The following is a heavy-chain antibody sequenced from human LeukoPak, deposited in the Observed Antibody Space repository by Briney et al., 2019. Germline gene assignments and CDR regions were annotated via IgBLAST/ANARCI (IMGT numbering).Heavy chain of an antibody. CDR3: ARNLVATIKTPGLYYFDY. V-gene: IGHV4-39*01. Sequence: SETLSLTCTVSGGSISSSSYYWGWIRQPPGKGLEWIGSIYYSGSTYYNPSLKSRVTISVDTSKNQISLKLSSVTAADTAVYYCARNLVATIKTPGLYYFDYWGPGTLVTVSS. CDR1: GGSISSSSYY. J-gene: IGHJ4*02. D-gene: IGHD5-12*01. CDR2: IYYSGST.